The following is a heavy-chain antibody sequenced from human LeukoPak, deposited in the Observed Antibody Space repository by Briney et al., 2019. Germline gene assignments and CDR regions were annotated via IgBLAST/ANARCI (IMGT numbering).Heavy chain of an antibody. V-gene: IGHV1-18*01. CDR1: GYTFTSYA. CDR2: ISAYNGNT. D-gene: IGHD2-2*01. CDR3: ARDTAADAFDI. Sequence: ASVKVSCKASGYTFTSYAMNWVRQAPGQGLEWMGWISAYNGNTNYAQKLQGRVSMTTATSTSTAYMELRSLRSDDTAVYYCARDTAADAFDIWGQGTMVTVSS. J-gene: IGHJ3*02.